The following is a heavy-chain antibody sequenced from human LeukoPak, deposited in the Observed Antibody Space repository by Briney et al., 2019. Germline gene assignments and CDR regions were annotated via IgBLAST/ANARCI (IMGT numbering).Heavy chain of an antibody. Sequence: GGSLRLSCVGSGFTFSNFWMNWVRQAPGKGLEWVASIKQDGSEKFYVDSVKGRSTISRDNAKNSLHLQMNSLRVEDTAVYYCARDMIGNYGDYPTAFDIWGQGTMVTVSS. J-gene: IGHJ3*02. CDR3: ARDMIGNYGDYPTAFDI. CDR1: GFTFSNFW. V-gene: IGHV3-7*01. D-gene: IGHD4-17*01. CDR2: IKQDGSEK.